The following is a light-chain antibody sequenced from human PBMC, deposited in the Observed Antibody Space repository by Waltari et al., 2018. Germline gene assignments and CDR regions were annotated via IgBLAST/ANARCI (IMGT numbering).Light chain of an antibody. CDR1: QTVLSTSNNNNY. V-gene: IGKV4-1*01. Sequence: DIVMTQSPDSLAVSLGERATINCKSSQTVLSTSNNNNYLAWYQKKPGQPPRVLVYWASTRASGVPDRFSGSGSGTDFTLTISSLHAEDVAVYYCQQYDDTPITFGQGTRLEIK. J-gene: IGKJ5*01. CDR3: QQYDDTPIT. CDR2: WAS.